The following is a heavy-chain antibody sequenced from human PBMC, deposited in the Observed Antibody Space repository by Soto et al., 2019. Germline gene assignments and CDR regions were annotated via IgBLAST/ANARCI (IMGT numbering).Heavy chain of an antibody. CDR2: IDVGSANA. V-gene: IGHV1-58*01. J-gene: IGHJ3*02. D-gene: IGHD3-10*01. Sequence: ASVKVSCKTSGFTFSSSAVHWVRQARGHRLQWIGWIDVGSANANYAQMLQERVTISRDTSTDTAYMELSSLISEDTAVYYCATDIAYYGSGKSAFDIWGQGTMVTVSS. CDR3: ATDIAYYGSGKSAFDI. CDR1: GFTFSSSA.